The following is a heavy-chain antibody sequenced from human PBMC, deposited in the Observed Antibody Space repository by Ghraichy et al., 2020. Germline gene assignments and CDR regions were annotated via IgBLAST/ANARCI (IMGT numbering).Heavy chain of an antibody. Sequence: ASVKVSCKASGYTFTSYCISWVRQAPGQGLEWMGWISAYNGNTNQAQKLQGRVTMTTDTSTSTAYMELRSLRSDDTAVYYCARVGGGGYCSSTSCYGGLDYWGQGTLVTVSS. CDR1: GYTFTSYC. CDR2: ISAYNGNT. V-gene: IGHV1-18*04. CDR3: ARVGGGGYCSSTSCYGGLDY. J-gene: IGHJ4*02. D-gene: IGHD2-2*01.